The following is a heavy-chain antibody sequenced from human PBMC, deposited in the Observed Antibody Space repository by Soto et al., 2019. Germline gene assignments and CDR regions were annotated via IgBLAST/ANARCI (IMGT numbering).Heavy chain of an antibody. D-gene: IGHD6-25*01. CDR1: GGSFSGYY. J-gene: IGHJ4*02. CDR3: ARMLRGSSGNDY. Sequence: SSETLSLTCAVYGGSFSGYYWSWIRQPPGMGLEWIGEINHSGSTNYNPSLKSRVTISVDTSKNQFSLKLSSVTAADTAVYYCARMLRGSSGNDYWGQGTLVTVSS. CDR2: INHSGST. V-gene: IGHV4-34*01.